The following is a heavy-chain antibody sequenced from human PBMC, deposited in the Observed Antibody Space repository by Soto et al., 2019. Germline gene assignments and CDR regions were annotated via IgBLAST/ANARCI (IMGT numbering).Heavy chain of an antibody. CDR2: IYHSGGT. D-gene: IGHD5-12*01. V-gene: IGHV4-31*03. Sequence: SETLSLTCSVSAGSISSGSYYWNWIRQPPGKGLEWIGYIYHSGGTYSSPSLRSRVTISVDTSKNQFSLKLSSVTAADTAVYYCARDRGGYGVYDYWGQGTLVTVSS. CDR1: AGSISSGSYY. J-gene: IGHJ4*02. CDR3: ARDRGGYGVYDY.